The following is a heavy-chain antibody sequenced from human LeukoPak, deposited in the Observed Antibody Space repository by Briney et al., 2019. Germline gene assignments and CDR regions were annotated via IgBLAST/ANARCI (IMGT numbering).Heavy chain of an antibody. CDR1: GGSISSYY. V-gene: IGHV4-59*08. CDR3: ARPYTSGWYGVFDI. D-gene: IGHD6-19*01. CDR2: ISYSGST. Sequence: QSSETLSLTCTVSGGSISSYYWSWIRQSPGKGLEWIGYISYSGSTNYNPSLKSRVTISVDTSKNQFSLKLSSVAAADTAVYYCARPYTSGWYGVFDIWGQGTMVTVTS. J-gene: IGHJ3*02.